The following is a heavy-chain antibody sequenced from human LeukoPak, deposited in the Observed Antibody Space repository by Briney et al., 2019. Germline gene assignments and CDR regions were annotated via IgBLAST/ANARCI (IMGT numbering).Heavy chain of an antibody. CDR2: ISAYNGNT. V-gene: IGHV1-18*01. D-gene: IGHD1-26*01. CDR3: AREWELPSGVAFDI. CDR1: GGTFSSYA. J-gene: IGHJ3*02. Sequence: ASVKVSCKASGGTFSSYAISWVRQAPGQGLEWMGWISAYNGNTNYAQKLQGRVTMTTDTSTSTAYMELRSLRSDDTAVYYCAREWELPSGVAFDIWGQGTMVTVSS.